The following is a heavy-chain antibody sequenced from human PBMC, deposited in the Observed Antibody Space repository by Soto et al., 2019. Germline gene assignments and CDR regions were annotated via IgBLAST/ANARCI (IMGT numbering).Heavy chain of an antibody. V-gene: IGHV4-61*01. J-gene: IGHJ5*02. D-gene: IGHD2-15*01. CDR3: ASALYCSGGTCSFDP. CDR2: IYYTGST. CDR1: GGSVRSGNYY. Sequence: SETLCLTCSGSGGSVRSGNYYWSWIRQPPGKGLEWIGYIYYTGSTNYNPSLKSRVTISVDTSKNQFSLTLSSVTAADTAVYYCASALYCSGGTCSFDPWGQGTLVTVS.